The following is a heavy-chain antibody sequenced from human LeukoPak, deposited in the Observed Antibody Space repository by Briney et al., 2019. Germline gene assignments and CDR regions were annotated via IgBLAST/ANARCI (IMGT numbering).Heavy chain of an antibody. V-gene: IGHV3-74*01. CDR3: ARVWLRDYMDV. D-gene: IGHD5-12*01. CDR1: GFTFSSYW. CDR2: INSDGSST. J-gene: IGHJ6*03. Sequence: SGGSLRLSCAASGFTFSSYWMHWVRQAPGKGLVWVSRINSDGSSTSYADSVKGRFIISRDTPKNTLSLQMNNLRAEDTAVYFCARVWLRDYMDVWGEGTTVSVSS.